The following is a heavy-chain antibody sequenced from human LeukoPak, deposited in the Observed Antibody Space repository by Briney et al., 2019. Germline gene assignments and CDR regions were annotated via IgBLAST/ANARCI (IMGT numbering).Heavy chain of an antibody. D-gene: IGHD2-8*02. Sequence: PSETLSLTCAVYGGSFSGYYWSWIRQPPGKGLEWIGYIYYSGSTNYNPSLKSRVTISVDTSKNQFSLKLSSVTAADTAVYYCAKIQVVRNYYYGMDVWGQGTTVTVFS. CDR2: IYYSGST. CDR3: AKIQVVRNYYYGMDV. CDR1: GGSFSGYY. V-gene: IGHV4-59*01. J-gene: IGHJ6*02.